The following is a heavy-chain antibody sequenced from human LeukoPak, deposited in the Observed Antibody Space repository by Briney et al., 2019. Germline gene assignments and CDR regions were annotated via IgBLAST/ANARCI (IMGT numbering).Heavy chain of an antibody. J-gene: IGHJ4*02. Sequence: KSSETLSLTCAVYGGSFSGYYWSWIRQPPGKGLEWIGEINHSGSTNYNPSLKSRVTISVDTSKNQFSLKLSSVTAADTAVYYCARVKDTSSGGEFDYWGQGTLVTVSS. D-gene: IGHD2-15*01. CDR3: ARVKDTSSGGEFDY. CDR1: GGSFSGYY. CDR2: INHSGST. V-gene: IGHV4-34*01.